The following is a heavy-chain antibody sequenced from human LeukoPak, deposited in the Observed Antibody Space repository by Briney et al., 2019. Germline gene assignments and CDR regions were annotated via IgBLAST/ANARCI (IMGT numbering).Heavy chain of an antibody. V-gene: IGHV5-51*01. CDR2: IYPADSDI. D-gene: IGHD2-15*01. Sequence: GESLQISCKGSGYSINNYWIGWVRQMPGKGLEWMGIIYPADSDIRYSPSFQGQVTISADKSISTVYLQWSSLKASDTAMYYRARQEYCSGGSCYTWFDPWGQGTLVTVSS. CDR1: GYSINNYW. J-gene: IGHJ5*02. CDR3: ARQEYCSGGSCYTWFDP.